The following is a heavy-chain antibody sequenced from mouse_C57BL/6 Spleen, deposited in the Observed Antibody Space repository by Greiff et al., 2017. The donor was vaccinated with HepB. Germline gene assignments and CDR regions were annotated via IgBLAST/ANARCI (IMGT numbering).Heavy chain of an antibody. V-gene: IGHV1-26*01. CDR1: GYTFTDYY. J-gene: IGHJ4*01. CDR2: INPNNGGT. CDR3: AEDYEGAMDY. Sequence: VQLQQSGPELVKPGASVKISCKASGYTFTDYYMNWVKQSHGKSLEWIGDINPNNGGTSYNQKFKGKATLTVDKSSSTAYMELRSLTSEDSAVYYCAEDYEGAMDYWGQGTSVTVSS. D-gene: IGHD2-4*01.